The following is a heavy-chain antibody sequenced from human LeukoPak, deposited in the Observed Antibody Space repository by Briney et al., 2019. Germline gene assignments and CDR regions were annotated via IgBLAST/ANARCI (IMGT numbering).Heavy chain of an antibody. CDR1: GGSMSNYY. D-gene: IGHD3-10*01. J-gene: IGHJ3*01. Sequence: PSETLSLTCTVSGGSMSNYYWSWIRQPPGKGLEWIGYIYHSGSTNYNPSLKSRVTISVDTSKNQFSLKLSSVTAADTAVYYCTRYYYDAFEVWGQGTMVTVSS. CDR2: IYHSGST. V-gene: IGHV4-59*12. CDR3: TRYYYDAFEV.